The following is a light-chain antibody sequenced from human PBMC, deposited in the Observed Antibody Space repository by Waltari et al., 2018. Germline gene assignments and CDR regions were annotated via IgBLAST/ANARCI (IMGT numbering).Light chain of an antibody. CDR1: SSNIGSNP. Sequence: QSVLTQPHSESGTPGPRVTISCSGSSSNIGSNPVQWYQPLPGTAPKPLIFSDNQRPSGVPDRFSGSKSGSSASLAISGLQSYDESLFYCAAWDDSLNALVFGGGTQLTVL. V-gene: IGLV1-44*01. CDR2: SDN. J-gene: IGLJ2*01. CDR3: AAWDDSLNALV.